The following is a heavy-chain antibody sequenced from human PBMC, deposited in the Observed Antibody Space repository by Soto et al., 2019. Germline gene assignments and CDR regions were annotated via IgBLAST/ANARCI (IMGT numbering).Heavy chain of an antibody. Sequence: QVQLVQSGAEVKKPGSSVKVSCKASGGTFSSYAISWVRQAPGQGLEWMGGIIPIFGTANYAQKFQGRVTITADKSTSTDYMERSSLRSEATAVNYSARGADMIVVGPLDYWGQGTLVTVSS. CDR3: ARGADMIVVGPLDY. V-gene: IGHV1-69*06. D-gene: IGHD3-22*01. CDR1: GGTFSSYA. CDR2: IIPIFGTA. J-gene: IGHJ4*02.